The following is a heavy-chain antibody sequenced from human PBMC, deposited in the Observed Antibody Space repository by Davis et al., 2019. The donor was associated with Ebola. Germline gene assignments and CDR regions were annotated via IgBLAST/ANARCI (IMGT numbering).Heavy chain of an antibody. CDR2: IHHTGSA. Sequence: PSETLSLTCTLYGASFSGYYWGWIRQTPGKGLEWIGEIHHTGSARFNPSLETRVTISLDTSKNQISMRLTSLTAADTAVYYCVRGLHGDYAFDLWGQGAMVTVSS. J-gene: IGHJ4*02. D-gene: IGHD4-17*01. CDR1: GASFSGYY. CDR3: VRGLHGDYAFDL. V-gene: IGHV4-34*01.